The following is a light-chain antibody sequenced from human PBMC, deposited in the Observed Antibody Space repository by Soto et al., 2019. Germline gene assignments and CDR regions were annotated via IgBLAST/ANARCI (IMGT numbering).Light chain of an antibody. CDR1: QSISSH. V-gene: IGKV3-15*01. J-gene: IGKJ4*01. CDR3: QQYNNWPLT. Sequence: ETVMTQSPATLSVSPGERVTLSCRAIQSISSHLAWYQQKPGQAPRLLIYDASPRASGIPASFSGSGSGTEFTLTISSLQSENFAIYYCQQYNNWPLTFGGGTKVEIK. CDR2: DAS.